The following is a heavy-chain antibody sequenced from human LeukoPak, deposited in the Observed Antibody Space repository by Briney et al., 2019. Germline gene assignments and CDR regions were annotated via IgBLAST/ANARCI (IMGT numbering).Heavy chain of an antibody. CDR2: ISWNSGIK. D-gene: IGHD6-13*01. CDR1: GFTFDDYG. J-gene: IGHJ4*02. CDR3: GKDIGAAGSEGGTDY. V-gene: IGHV3-9*01. Sequence: PGGSLRLSCAASGFTFDDYGMHWVRQAPGKGLEWVSGISWNSGIKGYADSVKGRFTISRDNAKNSLYLQMNSLRAEDTALYYCGKDIGAAGSEGGTDYWGQGTLVTVSS.